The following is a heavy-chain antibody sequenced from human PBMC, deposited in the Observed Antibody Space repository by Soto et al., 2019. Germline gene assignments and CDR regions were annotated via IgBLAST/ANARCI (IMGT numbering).Heavy chain of an antibody. D-gene: IGHD5-12*01. CDR3: ARRVATFGYLQH. J-gene: IGHJ1*01. V-gene: IGHV4-34*01. CDR2: INHLGST. Sequence: PSETLSLTCVVSGRCLRDYFWSCIRQPPGMALEWIGDINHLGSTYYNPSLKSRVTMSVDTSKNQFSLKLSSVTAADTAVYYCARRVATFGYLQHWGQGTLATVSS. CDR1: GRCLRDYF.